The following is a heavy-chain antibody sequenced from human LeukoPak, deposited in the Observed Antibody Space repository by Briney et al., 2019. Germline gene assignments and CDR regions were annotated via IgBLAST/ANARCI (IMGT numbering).Heavy chain of an antibody. Sequence: GGSLRLSCAASGFTFSSYAMHWVRQAPGKGLEWVAVISYDGSNKYYADSVKGRFTISRDNSKNTLYLQMNSLRAEDTAVYYCASQEKARTGAFDIWGQGTMVTVSS. CDR1: GFTFSSYA. J-gene: IGHJ3*02. CDR2: ISYDGSNK. V-gene: IGHV3-30-3*01. D-gene: IGHD1-14*01. CDR3: ASQEKARTGAFDI.